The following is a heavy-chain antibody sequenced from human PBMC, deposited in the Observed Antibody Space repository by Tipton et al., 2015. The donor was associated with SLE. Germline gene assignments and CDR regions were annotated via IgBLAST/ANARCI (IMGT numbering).Heavy chain of an antibody. J-gene: IGHJ6*02. Sequence: GSLRLSCAASGFTFSSFWMNWVRQAPGKGLEWVSVIYSGDSTYYADSVKGRFTISRDNSKDTLYLQMNSLRAEDTAVYYCARSGGATFYYYYGMDVWGQGTTVTVSS. CDR1: GFTFSSFW. V-gene: IGHV3-66*02. D-gene: IGHD1-26*01. CDR3: ARSGGATFYYYYGMDV. CDR2: IYSGDST.